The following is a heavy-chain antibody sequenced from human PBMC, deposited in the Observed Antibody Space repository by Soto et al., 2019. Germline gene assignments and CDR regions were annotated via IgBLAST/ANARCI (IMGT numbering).Heavy chain of an antibody. J-gene: IGHJ4*02. CDR1: GFTFSSYG. CDR3: AKDKYFDSSGYPIPGVFDY. CDR2: ISYDGSNK. V-gene: IGHV3-30*18. D-gene: IGHD3-22*01. Sequence: GGSLRLSCVASGFTFSSYGMHWVRQAPGKGLEWVAVISYDGSNKYYADSVKGRFTISRDNSKNTLYLQMNSLGAEDTAVYYCAKDKYFDSSGYPIPGVFDYWGQGTLVTVSS.